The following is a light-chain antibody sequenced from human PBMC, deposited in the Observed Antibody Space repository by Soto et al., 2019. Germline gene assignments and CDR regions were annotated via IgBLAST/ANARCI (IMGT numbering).Light chain of an antibody. V-gene: IGKV4-1*01. Sequence: DIVMTQSPDSLAVSLGERATINCKSSQSVLYSSNNKNYLAWYQQKPGQRPKLLIYWASTRDSGVPDRYSGSGSGTDFTLTISSLQAEDVAVYYCQQYYSTPYTFGQGTKLEIK. CDR1: QSVLYSSNNKNY. CDR3: QQYYSTPYT. J-gene: IGKJ2*01. CDR2: WAS.